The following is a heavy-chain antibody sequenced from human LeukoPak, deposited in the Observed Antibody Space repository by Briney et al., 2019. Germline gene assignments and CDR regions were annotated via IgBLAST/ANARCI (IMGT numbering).Heavy chain of an antibody. Sequence: PGGSLRLSCAASGFTVSSNYMSWVRQAPGKGLEWVSVIYSGGSTYCADSVKGRFTIYRHNSKNTLYLQMNSLRAEDTAVYYCARVANIAAAGYYYYGMDVWGQGTTVTVSS. V-gene: IGHV3-53*04. CDR1: GFTVSSNY. CDR3: ARVANIAAAGYYYYGMDV. CDR2: IYSGGST. D-gene: IGHD6-13*01. J-gene: IGHJ6*02.